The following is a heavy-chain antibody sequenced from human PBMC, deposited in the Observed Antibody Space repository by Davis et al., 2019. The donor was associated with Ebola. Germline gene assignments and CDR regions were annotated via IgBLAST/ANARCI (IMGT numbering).Heavy chain of an antibody. Sequence: ASVKVSCKASGYTFTSYYMHWVRQAPGQGLEWMGWISAYNGNTNYAQKLQGRVTMTTDTSTSTAYMELRSLRSDDTAVYYCARLGQWLVGGYFDLWGRGTLVTVSS. J-gene: IGHJ2*01. V-gene: IGHV1-18*04. CDR1: GYTFTSYY. CDR3: ARLGQWLVGGYFDL. D-gene: IGHD6-19*01. CDR2: ISAYNGNT.